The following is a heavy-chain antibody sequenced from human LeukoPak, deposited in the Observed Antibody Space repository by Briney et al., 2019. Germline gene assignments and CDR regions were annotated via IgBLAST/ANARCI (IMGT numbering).Heavy chain of an antibody. V-gene: IGHV1-69*04. Sequence: SVKVSCKASGGTFSSYAISWVRQAPRQGLEWMGRIIPILGIANYAQKFQGRVTITADKSTSTAYMELSSLRSEDTAVYYCARDRVVVTATWFDPWGQGTLVTVSS. CDR3: ARDRVVVTATWFDP. J-gene: IGHJ5*02. D-gene: IGHD2-21*02. CDR2: IIPILGIA. CDR1: GGTFSSYA.